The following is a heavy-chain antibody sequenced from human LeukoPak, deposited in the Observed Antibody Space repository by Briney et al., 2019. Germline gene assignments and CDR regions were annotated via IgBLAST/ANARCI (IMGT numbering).Heavy chain of an antibody. Sequence: SQTLSLTCDISGDSVSSASAGWNWIRQSPSRGLEWLGRIYYRSQWYNDDAVSVKSRITINPDTAKNQFSLQLNSVTPEDTAVYYRARGEKCSGGSCYSEIFDYWGQGTLVTVSS. CDR3: ARGEKCSGGSCYSEIFDY. CDR1: GDSVSSASAG. CDR2: IYYRSQWYN. J-gene: IGHJ4*02. V-gene: IGHV6-1*01. D-gene: IGHD2-15*01.